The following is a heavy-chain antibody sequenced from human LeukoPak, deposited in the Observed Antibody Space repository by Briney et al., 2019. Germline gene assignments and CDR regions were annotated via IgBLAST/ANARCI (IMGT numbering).Heavy chain of an antibody. Sequence: SETLSLTCAVYGGSFSGYYWSWIRQPPGKGLEWIGEINHSGSTNYNPSLKSRVTISVDTSKNQFSLKLSSVTAADMAVYYCARGTHSSGYHERWFDPWGQGTLVTVSS. D-gene: IGHD6-19*01. CDR3: ARGTHSSGYHERWFDP. J-gene: IGHJ5*02. CDR1: GGSFSGYY. V-gene: IGHV4-34*01. CDR2: INHSGST.